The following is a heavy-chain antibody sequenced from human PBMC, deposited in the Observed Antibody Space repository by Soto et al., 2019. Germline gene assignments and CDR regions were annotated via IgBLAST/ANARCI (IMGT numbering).Heavy chain of an antibody. CDR3: AKVFWSGPSDY. J-gene: IGHJ4*02. CDR1: GFTFSSYG. V-gene: IGHV3-33*06. Sequence: QVQLVESGGGVVQPGRSLRLSCAASGFTFSSYGMHWVRQAPGKGLEWVAVMWNDGSNKYYADSVKGRFTISRDNSKNTVYLQMNSLRAEDTAVYYCAKVFWSGPSDYWGQGTLVTVSS. D-gene: IGHD3-3*01. CDR2: MWNDGSNK.